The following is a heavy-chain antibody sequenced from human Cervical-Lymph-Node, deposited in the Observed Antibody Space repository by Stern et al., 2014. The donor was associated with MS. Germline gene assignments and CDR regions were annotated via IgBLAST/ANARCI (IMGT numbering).Heavy chain of an antibody. V-gene: IGHV2-5*09. CDR3: AHNRYAITISDYFDF. J-gene: IGHJ4*02. CDR1: GFSLNTSGVG. D-gene: IGHD3-3*01. CDR2: VYWDDDK. Sequence: QVTLKESCPTLVRPTQTLTLTCTFSGFSLNTSGVGVAWIRQPPGKALEWLSLVYWDDDKRYLPSLRDRLTITKDASKNRVILTMTNMDPVDTATYYCAHNRYAITISDYFDFWGQGALVTVSS.